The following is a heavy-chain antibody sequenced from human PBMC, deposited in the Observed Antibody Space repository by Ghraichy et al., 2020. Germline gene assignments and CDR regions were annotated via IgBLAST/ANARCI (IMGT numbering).Heavy chain of an antibody. V-gene: IGHV1-18*04. Sequence: ASVKVSCKASGYTLASYTITWVRQAPGQGLEWLAWISAYNGNTDYARKFKGRVTVTTDASTTTTYMELTSLRSDDTAVYYCASSTYCGGYCSSASGFDFWRQGTLITVSS. CDR1: GYTLASYT. J-gene: IGHJ4*02. CDR2: ISAYNGNT. D-gene: IGHD2-21*01. CDR3: ASSTYCGGYCSSASGFDF.